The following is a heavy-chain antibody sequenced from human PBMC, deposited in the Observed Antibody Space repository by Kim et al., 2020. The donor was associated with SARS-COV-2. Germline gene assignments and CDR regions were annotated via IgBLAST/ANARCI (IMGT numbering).Heavy chain of an antibody. V-gene: IGHV3-23*01. J-gene: IGHJ4*02. CDR2: ISGSGGRT. Sequence: GGSLRLSCAASGFTFSSYAMSWVRQAPGKGLEWVAAISGSGGRTYYADSVKGRFTISRDNSKNTLYLQMNSLRAEDTAVYYCAKDPTWIQLWFGYFDYWGEGTLVTVSS. D-gene: IGHD5-18*01. CDR1: GFTFSSYA. CDR3: AKDPTWIQLWFGYFDY.